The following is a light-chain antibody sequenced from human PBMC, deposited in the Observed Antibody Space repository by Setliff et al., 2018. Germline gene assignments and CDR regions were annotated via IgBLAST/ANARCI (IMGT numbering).Light chain of an antibody. CDR3: CSYAGSYTYV. J-gene: IGLJ1*01. V-gene: IGLV2-11*01. Sequence: QSVLTQPRSVSGPPGQSVTISCTGTSSDVGGYNYVSWYQQHTGKAPTVMIYDDSKRPSGVPDRFSGSKSGNTASLTISGLQAEDEAEYYCCSYAGSYTYVFGTGTKVTVL. CDR2: DDS. CDR1: SSDVGGYNY.